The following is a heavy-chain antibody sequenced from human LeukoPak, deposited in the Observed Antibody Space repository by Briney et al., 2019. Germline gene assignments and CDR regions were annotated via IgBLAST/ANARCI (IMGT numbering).Heavy chain of an antibody. D-gene: IGHD2-21*01. CDR3: ARVCGRPLQAVDY. J-gene: IGHJ4*01. Sequence: PSETLSLTCTVSGGSISSYYWSWIRQPPGKGLEWIGDFYYSGSTNYNPSLKSRVTISIDTSKNQFSLKLSSVTAADTAVYYCARVCGRPLQAVDYWGQGTLVTVSS. CDR1: GGSISSYY. V-gene: IGHV4-59*01. CDR2: FYYSGST.